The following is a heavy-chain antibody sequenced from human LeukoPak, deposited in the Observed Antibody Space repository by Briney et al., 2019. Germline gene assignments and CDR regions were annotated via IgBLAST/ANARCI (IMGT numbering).Heavy chain of an antibody. CDR2: IYSGGST. CDR1: GFTVSSNY. D-gene: IGHD6-19*01. V-gene: IGHV3-66*02. CDR3: ARAWSGYSSGWYGVY. J-gene: IGHJ4*02. Sequence: GGSLRLSCAASGFTVSSNYMSWVRQAPGKGLEWVSVIYSGGSTYYADSVKGRFTISRDSSKNTLYLQMNSLRAEDTAVYYCARAWSGYSSGWYGVYWGQGTLVTVSS.